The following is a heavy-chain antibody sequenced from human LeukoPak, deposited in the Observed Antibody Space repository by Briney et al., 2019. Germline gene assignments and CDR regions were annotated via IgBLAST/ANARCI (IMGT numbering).Heavy chain of an antibody. Sequence: GGSLRLSCAASGFTFSSYGMHRVRQAPGKGLEWVAVISYDGSNKYYADSVKGRFTISRDNSKNTLYLQMNSLRAEDTAVYYCARRQGSYFDTSGYYYGWGQGTLVTVSS. J-gene: IGHJ4*02. CDR1: GFTFSSYG. CDR2: ISYDGSNK. CDR3: ARRQGSYFDTSGYYYG. D-gene: IGHD3-22*01. V-gene: IGHV3-30*03.